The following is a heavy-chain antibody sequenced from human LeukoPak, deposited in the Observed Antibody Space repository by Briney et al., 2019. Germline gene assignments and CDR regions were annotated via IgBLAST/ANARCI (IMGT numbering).Heavy chain of an antibody. J-gene: IGHJ3*02. Sequence: ASVKVSCKASGYTFTSYGISWVRQAPGQGLEWTGWISAYNGNTNYAQKLQGRVTMTTDTSTSTAYMELRSLRSDDTAVYYCAGGYCSGGSCYRFAFDIWGQGTMVTVSS. V-gene: IGHV1-18*01. CDR1: GYTFTSYG. CDR2: ISAYNGNT. D-gene: IGHD2-15*01. CDR3: AGGYCSGGSCYRFAFDI.